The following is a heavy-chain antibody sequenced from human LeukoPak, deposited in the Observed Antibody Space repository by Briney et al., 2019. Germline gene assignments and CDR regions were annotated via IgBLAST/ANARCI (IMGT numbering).Heavy chain of an antibody. J-gene: IGHJ4*02. V-gene: IGHV4-39*01. CDR3: ARHSSGWYSFEY. CDR2: IYYGGST. CDR1: GASISSSNYY. Sequence: KPSETLSLTCTVSGASISSSNYYWGWIRQPPGKGLEWIGSIYYGGSTYYNPSLKSRVSMSVDTSKDQLSLNFRSVIAADTAVYYCARHSSGWYSFEYWGQGTLVTVFS. D-gene: IGHD6-19*01.